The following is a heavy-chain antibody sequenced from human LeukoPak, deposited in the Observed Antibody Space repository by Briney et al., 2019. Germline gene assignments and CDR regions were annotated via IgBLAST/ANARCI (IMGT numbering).Heavy chain of an antibody. D-gene: IGHD3-22*01. V-gene: IGHV3-66*01. J-gene: IGHJ1*01. Sequence: GGSLRLSCAASGFTVSSNYMSWVRQAPGKGLEWVSVIYSGGSTYYADSVKGRFTISRDNSKNTLYLQMNSLRAEDTAVYYCARNTSYYYDSSGYMGYFQHWGQGTLVTVCS. CDR1: GFTVSSNY. CDR2: IYSGGST. CDR3: ARNTSYYYDSSGYMGYFQH.